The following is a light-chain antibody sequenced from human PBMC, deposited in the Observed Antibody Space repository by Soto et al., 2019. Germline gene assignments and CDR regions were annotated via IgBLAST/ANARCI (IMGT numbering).Light chain of an antibody. J-gene: IGLJ1*01. CDR2: DVS. V-gene: IGLV2-11*01. CDR1: SSDVGGYNY. CDR3: CSYAGRYTYV. Sequence: QSALTQPRSVSGSPGQSVTTSCTGASSDVGGYNYVSWYQQHPGKAPKLMIYDVSKRPSGVPDRFSGSKSGNTASLTISGLQTEDEDDYYCCSYAGRYTYVFGTGTKVTVL.